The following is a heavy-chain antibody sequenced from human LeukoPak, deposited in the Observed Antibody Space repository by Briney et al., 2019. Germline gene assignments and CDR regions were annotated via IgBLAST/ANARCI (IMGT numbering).Heavy chain of an antibody. CDR2: IYTSGST. CDR3: AREVGITIFGVVDY. J-gene: IGHJ4*02. V-gene: IGHV4-61*02. Sequence: SETLSLTCTVSGGSISSGSYYWSWIRQPAGKGLEWIGRIYTSGSTNYNPSLKSRVTISVDTSKNQFSLKLSSVTAADTAVYYCAREVGITIFGVVDYWGQGTLVTVSS. D-gene: IGHD3-3*01. CDR1: GGSISSGSYY.